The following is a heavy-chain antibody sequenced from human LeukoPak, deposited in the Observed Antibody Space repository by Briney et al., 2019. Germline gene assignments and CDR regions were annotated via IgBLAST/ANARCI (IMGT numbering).Heavy chain of an antibody. V-gene: IGHV4-34*01. D-gene: IGHD4-17*01. Sequence: SETLSLTCAVYGGSFSGYYWSWIRQPPGKGLEWIGEINHSGSTNYNPSLKSRVTISVDTSKNQFFLKLSSVTAADTAVYYCARGTTTVTKKAFDYWGQGTLVTVSS. CDR1: GGSFSGYY. J-gene: IGHJ4*02. CDR3: ARGTTTVTKKAFDY. CDR2: INHSGST.